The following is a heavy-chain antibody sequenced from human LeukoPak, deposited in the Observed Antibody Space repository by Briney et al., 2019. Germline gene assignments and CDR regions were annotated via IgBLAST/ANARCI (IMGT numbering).Heavy chain of an antibody. CDR1: GYTFTNYD. CDR3: ARTYYDSSGYYYFDY. D-gene: IGHD3-22*01. Sequence: EASVKVSCKASGYTFTNYDINWVRQAPGQGLEWMGWINPKSGGTNYAQKFQGRLTMTRDTSISTAYMELSSLRSDDTAVYYCARTYYDSSGYYYFDYWGQGTLVTVSS. J-gene: IGHJ4*02. CDR2: INPKSGGT. V-gene: IGHV1-2*02.